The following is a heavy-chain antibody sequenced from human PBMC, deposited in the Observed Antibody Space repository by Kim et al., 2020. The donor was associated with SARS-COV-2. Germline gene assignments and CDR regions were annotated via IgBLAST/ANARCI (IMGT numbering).Heavy chain of an antibody. Sequence: GGSLRLSCAASGFTFSNYAMTWVRQAPGKGLEWVSSISSGSVTSYYADSVKGRVTISRDNSENTVYLQMNSLRAEDTAIYYCAKTRGSYGAYYFDCWGQG. V-gene: IGHV3-23*01. CDR2: ISSGSVTS. J-gene: IGHJ4*02. D-gene: IGHD5-18*01. CDR1: GFTFSNYA. CDR3: AKTRGSYGAYYFDC.